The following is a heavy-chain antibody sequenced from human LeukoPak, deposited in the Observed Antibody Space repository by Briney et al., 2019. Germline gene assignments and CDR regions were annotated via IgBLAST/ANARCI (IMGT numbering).Heavy chain of an antibody. D-gene: IGHD2-2*01. Sequence: GESLKISCKGSGYTFTDYWLGWVRQVPGKGLEWMGIIYPGDSNTRYSPSFQGQVTISVDKSISTAYLQWSSLKASDTAMYYCARQFTSSPGLDYWGQGTLVTVSS. CDR3: ARQFTSSPGLDY. CDR2: IYPGDSNT. J-gene: IGHJ4*02. V-gene: IGHV5-51*01. CDR1: GYTFTDYW.